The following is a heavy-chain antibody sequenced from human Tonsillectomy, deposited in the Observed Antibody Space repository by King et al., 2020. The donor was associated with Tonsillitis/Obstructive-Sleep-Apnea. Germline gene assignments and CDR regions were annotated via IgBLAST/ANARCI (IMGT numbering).Heavy chain of an antibody. Sequence: VQLVESEGGVVQPGRSLRLSCAASGFTFSSYAMHWVRQAPGKGLEWVAVISYDGSNKYYADSVKGRFTISRDNSKNTLYLQMNSLRAEDTAVYYCARDRYDILPTVLDYWGQGTLVTVSS. D-gene: IGHD3-9*01. CDR1: GFTFSSYA. J-gene: IGHJ4*02. CDR2: ISYDGSNK. CDR3: ARDRYDILPTVLDY. V-gene: IGHV3-30*04.